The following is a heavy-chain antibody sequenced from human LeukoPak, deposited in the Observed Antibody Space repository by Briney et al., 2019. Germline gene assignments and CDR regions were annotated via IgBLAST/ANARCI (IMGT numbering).Heavy chain of an antibody. V-gene: IGHV3-21*01. Sequence: GGSLRLSCAASGFTFSSYSMNWVRQAPGKGLEWVSSISSSSSYIYHADSVKGRFTISRDNAKNSLYLQMNSLRAEDTAVCYCARDLEDSSPFGAFDMWGQGTMVTVSS. J-gene: IGHJ3*02. D-gene: IGHD3-22*01. CDR2: ISSSSSYI. CDR1: GFTFSSYS. CDR3: ARDLEDSSPFGAFDM.